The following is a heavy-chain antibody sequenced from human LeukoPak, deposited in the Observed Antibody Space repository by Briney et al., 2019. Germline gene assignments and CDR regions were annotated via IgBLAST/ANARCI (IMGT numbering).Heavy chain of an antibody. CDR1: GGSISSSSYY. J-gene: IGHJ4*02. V-gene: IGHV4-39*07. D-gene: IGHD2-2*01. CDR3: ARDPEYCSSTSCYYFDY. CDR2: IYYSGST. Sequence: SETLSLTCTVSGGSISSSSYYWGWGRQPPGRGLEWIGSIYYSGSTYYNPSLKSRVTISVATSKNQFSLKLSSVTAADTAVYYCARDPEYCSSTSCYYFDYWGQGTLVTVSS.